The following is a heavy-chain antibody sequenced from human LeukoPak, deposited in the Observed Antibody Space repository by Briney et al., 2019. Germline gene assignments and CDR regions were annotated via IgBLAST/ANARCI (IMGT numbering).Heavy chain of an antibody. J-gene: IGHJ6*03. Sequence: SETLSLTCAVYGGSFSGYYWSWIRQPPGKGLEWIGEINHSGSTNYNPSLKSRVTISVDTSKNQFSLKLSSVTAADTAVYYCARGLYYYYMDVWGKGTTVTVSS. V-gene: IGHV4-34*01. CDR3: ARGLYYYYMDV. CDR2: INHSGST. CDR1: GGSFSGYY.